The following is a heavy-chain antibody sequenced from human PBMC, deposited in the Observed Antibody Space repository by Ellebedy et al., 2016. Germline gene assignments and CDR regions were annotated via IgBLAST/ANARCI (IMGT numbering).Heavy chain of an antibody. V-gene: IGHV1-2*04. CDR2: INPNSGGT. Sequence: ASVKVSCXASGYTFTGYYMHWVRQAPGQGLEWMGWINPNSGGTNYAQKFQGWVTMTRDTSISTAYMELSRLRSDDTAVYYCARQGTIAAAGRRFVWYFDLWGRGTLVTVSS. D-gene: IGHD6-13*01. J-gene: IGHJ2*01. CDR1: GYTFTGYY. CDR3: ARQGTIAAAGRRFVWYFDL.